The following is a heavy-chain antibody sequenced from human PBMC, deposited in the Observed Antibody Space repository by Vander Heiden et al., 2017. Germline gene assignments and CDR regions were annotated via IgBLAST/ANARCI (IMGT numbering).Heavy chain of an antibody. D-gene: IGHD1-26*01. Sequence: VQPAESGGGVVQPGRSPRTSCVASGLTSGHGGMHWVRRAPGKWLEWVAVIYLEGNNKEYAVARKGRFTISRDNSKNTLYLHMNRLTEEATAVYYCAGAGWDGDPVDYYCDYWGQGNRVTVSS. CDR3: AGAGWDGDPVDYYCDY. CDR1: GLTSGHGG. J-gene: IGHJ4*02. V-gene: IGHV3-33*01. CDR2: IYLEGNNK.